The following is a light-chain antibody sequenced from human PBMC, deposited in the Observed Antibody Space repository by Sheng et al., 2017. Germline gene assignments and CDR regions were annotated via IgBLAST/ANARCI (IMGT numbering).Light chain of an antibody. V-gene: IGKV3-20*01. J-gene: IGKJ4*01. CDR1: QSVSSSY. CDR2: GAS. Sequence: EIVLTQSPGTLSLSPGERATLSCRASQSVSSSYLAWYQQKPGQAPRVLIYGASSRATGIPGRFSGSGSGTEFTLTISSLQSEDFAVYYCQQSNSWPLTFGGGTKVEIE. CDR3: QQSNSWPLT.